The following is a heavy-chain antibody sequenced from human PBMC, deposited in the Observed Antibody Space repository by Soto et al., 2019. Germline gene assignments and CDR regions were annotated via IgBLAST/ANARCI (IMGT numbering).Heavy chain of an antibody. Sequence: QLQLQESGSGLVKPSQTLSLTCAVSGGSISSGGYSCNWIRQPPGKGLEWIGYIYHSGSTYYNPALQSRVTISVDRSKNQFSLKLSSVTAADTAVYYCARGMTTVTTFDYWGQGTLVTVSS. V-gene: IGHV4-30-2*01. J-gene: IGHJ4*02. CDR2: IYHSGST. CDR1: GGSISSGGYS. CDR3: ARGMTTVTTFDY. D-gene: IGHD4-17*01.